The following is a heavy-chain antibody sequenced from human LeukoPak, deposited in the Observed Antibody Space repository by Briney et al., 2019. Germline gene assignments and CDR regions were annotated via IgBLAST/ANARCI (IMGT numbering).Heavy chain of an antibody. D-gene: IGHD2-15*01. J-gene: IGHJ5*02. CDR2: INHSGST. V-gene: IGHV4-34*01. CDR3: ARVIGRMKKTLGYCSGGSCYSGSWFDP. CDR1: GASISGSGYY. Sequence: SETLSLTCAVSGASISGSGYYWSWIRQPPGKGLEWIGEINHSGSTNYNPSLKGRVTISVDTSKNQFSLKLSSVTAADTAVYYCARVIGRMKKTLGYCSGGSCYSGSWFDPWGQGTLVTVSS.